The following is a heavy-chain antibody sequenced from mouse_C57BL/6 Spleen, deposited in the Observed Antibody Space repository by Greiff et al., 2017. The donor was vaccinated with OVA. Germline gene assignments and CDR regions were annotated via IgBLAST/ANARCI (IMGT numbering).Heavy chain of an antibody. CDR2: INPSNGGT. D-gene: IGHD2-14*01. CDR3: ARKDRGKPYYFDY. CDR1: GYTFTSYW. J-gene: IGHJ2*01. Sequence: QVQLQQPGTELVKPGASVKLSCTASGYTFTSYWMHWVKQRPGQGLEWIGNINPSNGGTNYNEKFKSKATLTVDKSSSTAYMQLSSLTSEDSAVYYCARKDRGKPYYFDYWGQGTTLTVSS. V-gene: IGHV1-53*01.